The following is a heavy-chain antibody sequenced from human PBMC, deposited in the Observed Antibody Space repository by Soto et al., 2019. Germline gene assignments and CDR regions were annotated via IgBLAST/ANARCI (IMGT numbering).Heavy chain of an antibody. CDR3: AREYYGILTGYYTDY. D-gene: IGHD3-9*01. CDR2: ISGDGVTT. CDR1: GFPFSSYW. V-gene: IGHV3-74*01. Sequence: EVQLVESGGDLVQRGGSLRLSCAASGFPFSSYWMHWVRHTPGKGLDWVARISGDGVTTYYADSVTGRFPVSRDNAKNTLSLQISGLRAADPAVYYCAREYYGILTGYYTDYWGQGTLVSVS. J-gene: IGHJ4*02.